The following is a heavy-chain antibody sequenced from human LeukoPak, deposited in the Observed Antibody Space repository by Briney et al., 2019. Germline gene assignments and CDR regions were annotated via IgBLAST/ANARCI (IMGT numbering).Heavy chain of an antibody. CDR2: VDHTGST. J-gene: IGHJ3*02. CDR1: DDSITMYY. Sequence: SETLSLTCSVSDDSITMYYWTWIRQPPGKGLEWIGYVDHTGSTNFNPSLTGRVSISRDTTKNLFSLRLRSVTAADTAVYYCAREVVVMDPDAFDIWGQGTMVTVSS. CDR3: AREVVVMDPDAFDI. V-gene: IGHV4-59*01. D-gene: IGHD3-22*01.